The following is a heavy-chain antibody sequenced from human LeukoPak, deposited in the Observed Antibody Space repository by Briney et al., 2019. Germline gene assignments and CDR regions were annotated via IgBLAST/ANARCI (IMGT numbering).Heavy chain of an antibody. CDR3: TTDPGLL. CDR1: GFTFSNAW. CDR2: IKSKTDGGTT. D-gene: IGHD3-10*01. V-gene: IGHV3-15*01. J-gene: IGHJ4*02. Sequence: GGSLRLSCAASGFTFSNAWMSWVRQAPGKGLEWVGHIKSKTDGGTTDYAAPVKGRFTISRDDSKNTLYLQMNSLKTEDTAVYYCTTDPGLLGGQGTLVTVSS.